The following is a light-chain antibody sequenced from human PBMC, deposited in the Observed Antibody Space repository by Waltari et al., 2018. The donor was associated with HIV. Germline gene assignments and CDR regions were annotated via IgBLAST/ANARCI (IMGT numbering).Light chain of an antibody. V-gene: IGLV1-44*01. CDR1: NSNIGINS. CDR2: GNN. J-gene: IGLJ3*02. Sequence: QSLLTPPPSVSGPPGQRVTISCSCRNSNIGINSVNWYRQFPGTAPNLLIYGNNKRPSGVPDRFSGSKSGTSASLAITGLQSEDEAEYYCEAWDDSRSGEGVFGGGTKLTVL. CDR3: EAWDDSRSGEGV.